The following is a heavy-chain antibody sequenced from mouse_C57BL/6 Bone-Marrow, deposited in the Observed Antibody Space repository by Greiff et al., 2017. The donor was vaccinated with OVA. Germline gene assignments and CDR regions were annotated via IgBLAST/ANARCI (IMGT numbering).Heavy chain of an antibody. J-gene: IGHJ3*01. CDR1: GFTFSNYW. D-gene: IGHD2-1*01. CDR2: IRLKSDNYAT. V-gene: IGHV6-3*01. CDR3: TGGGGNYAAY. Sequence: EVQLQQSGGGLVQPGGSMKLSCVASGFTFSNYWMNWVRQSPEKGLEWVAQIRLKSDNYATHYAESVKGRFTISRDDSKSSVYLQMNNLRAEDTGIYYCTGGGGNYAAYWGQGTLVTVSA.